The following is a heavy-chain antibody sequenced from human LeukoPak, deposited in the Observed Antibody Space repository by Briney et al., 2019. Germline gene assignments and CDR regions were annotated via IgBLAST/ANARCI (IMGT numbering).Heavy chain of an antibody. Sequence: GGPLRLSCAASGFTLSSYSMNWVRQAPGKGLEWVSSISSSSSYIYYADSVKGRFTISRDNAKNSLYLQMNSLRAEDTAVYYCANGGYYYGSGSYEASFDYWGQGTLVTVSS. J-gene: IGHJ4*02. CDR1: GFTLSSYS. CDR2: ISSSSSYI. D-gene: IGHD3-10*01. CDR3: ANGGYYYGSGSYEASFDY. V-gene: IGHV3-21*01.